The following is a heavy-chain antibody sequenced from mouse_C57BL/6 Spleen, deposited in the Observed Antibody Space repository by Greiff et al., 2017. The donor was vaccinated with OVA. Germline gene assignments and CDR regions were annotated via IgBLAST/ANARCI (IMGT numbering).Heavy chain of an antibody. CDR3: ARKGFYYDYDVYFDV. D-gene: IGHD2-4*01. CDR1: GYSFTGYY. V-gene: IGHV1-43*01. CDR2: INPSTGGT. Sequence: DVHLVESGPELVKPGASVKISCKASGYSFTGYYMHWVKQSSEKSLEWIGEINPSTGGTSYNQKFKGKATLTVDKSSSTAYMQLKSLTSEDSAVYYCARKGFYYDYDVYFDVWGTGTTVTVSS. J-gene: IGHJ1*03.